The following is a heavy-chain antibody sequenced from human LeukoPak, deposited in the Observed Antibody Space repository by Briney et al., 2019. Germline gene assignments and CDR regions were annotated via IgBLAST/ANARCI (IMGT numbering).Heavy chain of an antibody. CDR2: IYYSGST. J-gene: IGHJ3*02. CDR3: ARDSSGYYHDAFDI. Sequence: SETLSLTCTVSGGSISSYYWSCIRQPPGKGRESIGYIYYSGSTNYNPSLKSRVTISVDTSKNQFSLKLSSVTAADTAVYYCARDSSGYYHDAFDIWGQGTMVTVSS. V-gene: IGHV4-59*01. D-gene: IGHD3-22*01. CDR1: GGSISSYY.